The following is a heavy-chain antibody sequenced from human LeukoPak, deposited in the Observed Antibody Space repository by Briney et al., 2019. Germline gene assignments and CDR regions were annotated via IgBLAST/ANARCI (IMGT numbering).Heavy chain of an antibody. V-gene: IGHV4-61*02. CDR1: GGSITSGSYY. CDR2: IYTSGST. J-gene: IGHJ4*02. D-gene: IGHD6-13*01. Sequence: KPSETLSLTCTVSGGSITSGSYYWSWIRQPAGKGLEWIGRIYTSGSTNYNPSLKSRVTISVDTSKNQFSLKRSSVTTADTAVYYCARVSGYSSSWGQGTLVTVPS. CDR3: ARVSGYSSS.